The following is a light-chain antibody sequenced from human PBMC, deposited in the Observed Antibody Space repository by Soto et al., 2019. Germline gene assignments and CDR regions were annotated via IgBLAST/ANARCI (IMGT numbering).Light chain of an antibody. V-gene: IGKV1-39*01. CDR2: AAS. J-gene: IGKJ1*01. Sequence: DIQMTQSPSSLSASVGDRVTITCLASQSISSYLNWYQQKPGKAPKLLIYAASSLQSGVPSRFSGSGSGTDFTLTISSLQPEDLETYYCQQSYSTLWTFGQGTTVDIK. CDR3: QQSYSTLWT. CDR1: QSISSY.